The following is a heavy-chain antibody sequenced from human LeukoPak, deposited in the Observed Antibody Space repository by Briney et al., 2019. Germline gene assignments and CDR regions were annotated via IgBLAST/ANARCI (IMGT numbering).Heavy chain of an antibody. J-gene: IGHJ4*02. CDR1: GFTFDDYT. CDR3: GKDPGRDWTYFDH. Sequence: GGSLRLSCAASGFTFDDYTMHWVRQAPGKGLEWVSLISWDGADTYYADSVKGRFTISRDNSKNSLYLQMNSLRTEDTALYYCGKDPGRDWTYFDHWGQGTLDTVSS. V-gene: IGHV3-43*01. CDR2: ISWDGADT. D-gene: IGHD3/OR15-3a*01.